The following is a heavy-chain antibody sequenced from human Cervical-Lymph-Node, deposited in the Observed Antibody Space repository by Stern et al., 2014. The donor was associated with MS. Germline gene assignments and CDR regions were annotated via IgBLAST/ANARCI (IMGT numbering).Heavy chain of an antibody. Sequence: EVQLVESGAEVKKPGESLKISCKGSGYSFSSYWIGWVRQMPGKGLEGMGMFYPADSDTRYSPSFQGQVTFSADRSISTAYLQWTSLKASDTAIYFCARKLSSEELDYWGQGTLVTVSS. D-gene: IGHD6-19*01. CDR2: FYPADSDT. V-gene: IGHV5-51*01. CDR3: ARKLSSEELDY. CDR1: GYSFSSYW. J-gene: IGHJ4*02.